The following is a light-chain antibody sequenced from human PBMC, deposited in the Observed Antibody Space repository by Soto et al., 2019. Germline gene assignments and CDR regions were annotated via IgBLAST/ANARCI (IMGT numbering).Light chain of an antibody. V-gene: IGKV4-1*01. CDR3: QQYLTTPLT. J-gene: IGKJ4*01. Sequence: DFVMTQSPDSLAVSLGGRATINCKSNQSLLSSFNNKNYLAWYQQKPGQLPKVLIFWASTRAFGVPDRFRASGSVTDFTLTITSLQAEDVAVYYCQQYLTTPLTFGGGTKVEIK. CDR1: QSLLSSFNNKNY. CDR2: WAS.